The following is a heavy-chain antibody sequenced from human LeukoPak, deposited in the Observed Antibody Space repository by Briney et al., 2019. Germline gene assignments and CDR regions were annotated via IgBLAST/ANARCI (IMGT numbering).Heavy chain of an antibody. V-gene: IGHV4-34*01. CDR3: ARLRRQWLVRYFDY. CDR2: INHSGST. Sequence: SETLSLTCAVYGGSFRGYYWSWIRQPPGKGLEWIGEINHSGSTNYNPSLKSRVTISVDTSKNQLSLKLSSVTAADTAVYYCARLRRQWLVRYFDYWGQGTLVTVSS. D-gene: IGHD6-19*01. J-gene: IGHJ4*02. CDR1: GGSFRGYY.